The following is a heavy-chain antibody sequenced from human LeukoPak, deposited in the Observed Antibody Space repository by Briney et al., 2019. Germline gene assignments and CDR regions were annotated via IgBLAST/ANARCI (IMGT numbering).Heavy chain of an antibody. Sequence: PGGSLRLSCAAPGFTFSSYWMSWVRQAPGKGLEWVANIKQDGSEKYYVDSVKGRFTISRDNAKNSLYLQMNSLRVEDTAVYYCARNRGISDWGQGTLVTVSS. J-gene: IGHJ4*02. CDR1: GFTFSSYW. CDR2: IKQDGSEK. V-gene: IGHV3-7*01. D-gene: IGHD3-10*01. CDR3: ARNRGISD.